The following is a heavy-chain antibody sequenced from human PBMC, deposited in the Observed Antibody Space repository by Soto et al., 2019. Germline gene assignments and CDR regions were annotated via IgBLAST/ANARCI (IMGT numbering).Heavy chain of an antibody. J-gene: IGHJ6*04. V-gene: IGHV3-49*03. Sequence: GGSLRLSYTASGFTFGDYAMSWFRQAPGKGLEWVGFIRSKAYGGTTEYAASVKGRFTISRDDSKSIAYLQMNSLKTEDTAVYYCTRDRDYYDFWSGYSDYYYGMDVWGKGTTVTVSS. CDR2: IRSKAYGGTT. CDR3: TRDRDYYDFWSGYSDYYYGMDV. D-gene: IGHD3-3*01. CDR1: GFTFGDYA.